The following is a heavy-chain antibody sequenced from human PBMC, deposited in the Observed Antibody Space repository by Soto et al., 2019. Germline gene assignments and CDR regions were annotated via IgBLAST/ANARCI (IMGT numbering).Heavy chain of an antibody. Sequence: PXGSLRRSCAASGFTFSSYTMHWVRQAPGKGLEWVAVISYHGSNKYYADSVKGRLTISRDNSKNTLYLQMDSLRDEDTGVYYCARSLGGDWPELDYWGQGTLVTVSS. CDR2: ISYHGSNK. D-gene: IGHD2-21*02. CDR1: GFTFSSYT. J-gene: IGHJ4*02. V-gene: IGHV3-30-3*01. CDR3: ARSLGGDWPELDY.